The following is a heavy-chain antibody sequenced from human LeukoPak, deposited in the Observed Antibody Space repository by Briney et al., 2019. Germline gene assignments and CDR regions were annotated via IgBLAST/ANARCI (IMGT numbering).Heavy chain of an antibody. CDR1: GFTFSSYA. J-gene: IGHJ6*02. D-gene: IGHD5-18*01. V-gene: IGHV3-66*01. Sequence: GGSLRLSCAASGFTFSSYAMSWVRQAPGKGLEWVSVIFGGGSTYYADSVKGRFTISRDNSKNTLYLQMNSLRAEDTAMYYCARDEGYSYGPYYGMDVWGQGTTVTVSS. CDR2: IFGGGST. CDR3: ARDEGYSYGPYYGMDV.